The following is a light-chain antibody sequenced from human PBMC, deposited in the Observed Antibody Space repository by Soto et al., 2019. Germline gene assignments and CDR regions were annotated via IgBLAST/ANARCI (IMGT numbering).Light chain of an antibody. V-gene: IGLV2-14*01. CDR2: EVS. CDR1: SSDVGGYKY. Sequence: QSVLAQPASVSGSPGQSITISCTGTSSDVGGYKYVSWYQQHPGKAPKLMIYEVSNRPSGVSNRFSGSKSGNTASLTISGIQAEDEADYYCNSYTSSSTQVFGTGTKVTVL. CDR3: NSYTSSSTQV. J-gene: IGLJ1*01.